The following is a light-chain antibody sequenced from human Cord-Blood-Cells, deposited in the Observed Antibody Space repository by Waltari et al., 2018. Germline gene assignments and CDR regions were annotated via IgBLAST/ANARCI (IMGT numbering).Light chain of an antibody. Sequence: DIVMTQSPDSLAVSLGERATINCKSSQSVLYSSNNKNYLAWYQQKPGQPPNLLIYWASTRESGVPDRFSCSGSGTDFTLPISSLQAEDVAVYYCQQYYSTPRTFGQGTKVEIK. CDR3: QQYYSTPRT. CDR1: QSVLYSSNNKNY. V-gene: IGKV4-1*01. CDR2: WAS. J-gene: IGKJ1*01.